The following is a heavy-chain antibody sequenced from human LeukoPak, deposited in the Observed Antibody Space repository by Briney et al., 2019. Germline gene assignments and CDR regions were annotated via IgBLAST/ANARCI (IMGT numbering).Heavy chain of an antibody. V-gene: IGHV3-21*01. CDR1: GFTFSSYI. CDR3: ARDVGSGYDPYYYGMDV. J-gene: IGHJ6*02. D-gene: IGHD5-12*01. Sequence: GGSLRLSCAASGFTFSSYIMNWVRQAPGKGLEWVSSISSSSSYIYYAESLKGRYTLSRDKAKNSLYLQMNSLRAEDTAVYYCARDVGSGYDPYYYGMDVWGQGTTVTVSS. CDR2: ISSSSSYI.